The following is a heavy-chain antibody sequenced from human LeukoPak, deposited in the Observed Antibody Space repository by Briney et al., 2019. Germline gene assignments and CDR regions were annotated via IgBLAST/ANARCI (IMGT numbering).Heavy chain of an antibody. V-gene: IGHV1-8*01. CDR3: ARGPPNWGYDY. CDR1: GYTFTSYD. CDR2: MSPNSGDT. D-gene: IGHD7-27*01. J-gene: IGHJ4*02. Sequence: ASVKVFCKASGYTFTSYDFNWVRQATGQRPEWMGWMSPNSGDTGYAQKFQDRVTMTRNTSISTAYMELSSLRSDDTAVYYCARGPPNWGYDYWGPGTLATVSS.